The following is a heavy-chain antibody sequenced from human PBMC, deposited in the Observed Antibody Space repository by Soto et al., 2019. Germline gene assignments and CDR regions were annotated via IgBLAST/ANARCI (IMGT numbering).Heavy chain of an antibody. CDR3: ALGYCSGSSCYSDYYYYMDV. CDR1: GGTFSTYT. V-gene: IGHV1-69*02. CDR2: IIPILDIA. Sequence: QVQLVQSGAEVKKPGSSVKVSSKASGGTFSTYTISWVRQAPGQGLEWMGRIIPILDIANFAQKFQGRVTITADKSTNTAYMELSSLRSEDTAVYYCALGYCSGSSCYSDYYYYMDVWGKGTTVTVSS. D-gene: IGHD2-15*01. J-gene: IGHJ6*03.